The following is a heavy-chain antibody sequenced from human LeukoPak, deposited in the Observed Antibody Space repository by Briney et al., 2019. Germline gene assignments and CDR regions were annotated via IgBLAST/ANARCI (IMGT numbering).Heavy chain of an antibody. J-gene: IGHJ4*02. CDR1: GGSIRTYY. D-gene: IGHD3-10*01. CDR2: IDTSGST. Sequence: SETLSLTCTVSGGSIRTYYWSWIRQAAGKGLEWIGRIDTSGSTNCNPSLKSRVTMSVDTSKNQFSLKLRSVTAADTAVYYCARVSVVRGGPDYYFDYWGQGTLVTVSS. V-gene: IGHV4-4*07. CDR3: ARVSVVRGGPDYYFDY.